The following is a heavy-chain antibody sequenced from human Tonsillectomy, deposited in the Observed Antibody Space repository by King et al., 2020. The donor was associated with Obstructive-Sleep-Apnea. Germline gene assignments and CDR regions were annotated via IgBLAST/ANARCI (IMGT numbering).Heavy chain of an antibody. CDR3: ARGPIGYNSTYYFDC. J-gene: IGHJ4*02. V-gene: IGHV4-38-2*02. Sequence: VQLQESGAGQVKPSEPLSLTFSVSGYSISIGYYWGWIRQSPGKGLGLIWSINHSGNTYNNPSLNSRVTILRYTSKNQFSLKLTSVTAADTAMYHCARGPIGYNSTYYFDCWGQGILVTVSS. D-gene: IGHD5-18*01. CDR1: GYSISIGYY. CDR2: INHSGNT.